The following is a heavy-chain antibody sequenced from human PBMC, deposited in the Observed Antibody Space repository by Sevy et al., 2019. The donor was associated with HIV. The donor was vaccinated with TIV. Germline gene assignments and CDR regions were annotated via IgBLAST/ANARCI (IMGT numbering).Heavy chain of an antibody. Sequence: GGSLRLSCAASGFTFSNYPMYWVRQAPGKGLEWVATISYDGNNKYYADSVKGRFTISRDNSKNTLYLQMNTVRAEDTALYYCARDAAEGPYGDTFFSYWFDAWGQGTLVTVSS. D-gene: IGHD2-21*01. CDR1: GFTFSNYP. V-gene: IGHV3-30*04. CDR3: ARDAAEGPYGDTFFSYWFDA. J-gene: IGHJ5*02. CDR2: ISYDGNNK.